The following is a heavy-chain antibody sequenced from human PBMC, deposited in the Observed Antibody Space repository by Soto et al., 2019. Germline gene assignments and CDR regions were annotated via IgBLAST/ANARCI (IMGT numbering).Heavy chain of an antibody. CDR2: INPSGGST. Sequence: ASVKVSCKASGYTFTSYYMHWVRQAPGQGLEWKGIINPSGGSTSYAQKFQGRVTMTRDTSTSTVYMELSSLRSEDTAVYYCARDPPMETTVTRRYYYYYYGMDVWGQGTTVTVSS. J-gene: IGHJ6*02. CDR1: GYTFTSYY. D-gene: IGHD4-17*01. CDR3: ARDPPMETTVTRRYYYYYYGMDV. V-gene: IGHV1-46*03.